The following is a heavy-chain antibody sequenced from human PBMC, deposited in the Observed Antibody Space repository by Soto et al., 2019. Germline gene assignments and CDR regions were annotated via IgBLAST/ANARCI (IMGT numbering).Heavy chain of an antibody. D-gene: IGHD6-19*01. Sequence: ASETLSLTCTVSGGSISSSSYYWGWIRQPPGKGLEWIGSIYYSGSTYYNPSLKSRVTISVDTSKNQFSLKLSSVTAADTAVYYCARQENSSGGYYYYYGMDVWGQGTTVT. CDR1: GGSISSSSYY. CDR2: IYYSGST. J-gene: IGHJ6*02. V-gene: IGHV4-39*01. CDR3: ARQENSSGGYYYYYGMDV.